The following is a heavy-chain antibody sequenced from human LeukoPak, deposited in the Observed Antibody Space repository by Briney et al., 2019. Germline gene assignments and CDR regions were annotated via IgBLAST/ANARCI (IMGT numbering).Heavy chain of an antibody. Sequence: GGSLRLSCAASGFTVSSNYMSWVRQAPGKGLEWVSVIYSGGSTCYADSVKGRFTISRDNSKNTLYLQMNSLRAEDTAVYYCAKTMIVVVIDAFDIWGQGTMVTVSS. V-gene: IGHV3-66*01. D-gene: IGHD3-22*01. CDR1: GFTVSSNY. J-gene: IGHJ3*02. CDR3: AKTMIVVVIDAFDI. CDR2: IYSGGST.